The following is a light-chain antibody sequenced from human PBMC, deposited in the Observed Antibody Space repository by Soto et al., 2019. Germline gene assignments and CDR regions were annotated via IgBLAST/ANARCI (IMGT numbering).Light chain of an antibody. CDR2: GNS. CDR1: SSNIGAGYD. V-gene: IGLV1-40*01. Sequence: QSVLTQPPSVSGAPGQRVTISCTGSSSNIGAGYDVHWYQQLPGTAPKLLMYGNSNRPSGVPDRFSGSKSGTSASLAITGLQAEDEADYYCQSYDSSLSGYVFGIGTKVTVL. J-gene: IGLJ1*01. CDR3: QSYDSSLSGYV.